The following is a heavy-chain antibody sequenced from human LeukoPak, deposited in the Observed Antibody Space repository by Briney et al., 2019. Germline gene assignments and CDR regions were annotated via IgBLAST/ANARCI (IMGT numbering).Heavy chain of an antibody. CDR3: ALEGTTYYFDY. Sequence: GASVKVSCKAAGGTLSSDGVSWVRQAPGQGLEWLGGIIPMFGTANYAQKFQGRVTITTDESTSTALMELSSLRSEDTAVYYCALEGTTYYFDYWGQGTLVTVSS. V-gene: IGHV1-69*05. CDR1: GGTLSSDG. CDR2: IIPMFGTA. J-gene: IGHJ4*02. D-gene: IGHD1-14*01.